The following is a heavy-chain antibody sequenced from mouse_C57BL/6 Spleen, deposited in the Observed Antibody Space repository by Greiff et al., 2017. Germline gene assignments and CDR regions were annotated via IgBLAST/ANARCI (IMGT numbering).Heavy chain of an antibody. CDR3: ARPGTDY. V-gene: IGHV1-50*01. J-gene: IGHJ2*01. CDR2: IDPSDSYT. Sequence: QVQLKQPGAELVKPGASVKLSCKASGYTFTSYWMQWVQQRPGQGLEWIGEIDPSDSYTNYNQKFKGKATLTVDTSSSTAYMQLSSLTSEDSAVYYCARPGTDYWGQGTTLTVSS. CDR1: GYTFTSYW. D-gene: IGHD4-1*01.